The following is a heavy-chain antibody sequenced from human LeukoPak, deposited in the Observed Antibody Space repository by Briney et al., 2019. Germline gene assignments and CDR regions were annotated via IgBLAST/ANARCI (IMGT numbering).Heavy chain of an antibody. CDR3: ARGRVAFDI. V-gene: IGHV4-34*01. J-gene: IGHJ3*02. D-gene: IGHD5/OR15-5a*01. CDR2: INHSGST. Sequence: SQTLSLTCAVYGGSFSGYYWSWIRQPPGKGLEWIGEINHSGSTNYNPSLKGRVTISVDTSKNQSSLKLGSVTAADTAVYHCARGRVAFDIWGQGTMVTVSS. CDR1: GGSFSGYY.